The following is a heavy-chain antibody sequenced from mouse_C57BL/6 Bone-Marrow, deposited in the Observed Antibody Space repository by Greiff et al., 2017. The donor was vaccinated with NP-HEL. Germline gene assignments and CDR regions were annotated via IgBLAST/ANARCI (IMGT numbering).Heavy chain of an antibody. CDR2: INYDGSST. CDR1: GFTFSDYY. V-gene: IGHV5-16*01. D-gene: IGHD2-4*01. CDR3: AREGGLRRRTYAMDY. J-gene: IGHJ4*01. Sequence: EVQVVESEGGLVQPGSSMKLSCTASGFTFSDYYMAWVRQVPEKGLEWVANINYDGSSTYYLDSLKSRFIISRDNAKNILYLQRRSLKSEDTATYYCAREGGLRRRTYAMDYWGQGTSVTVSS.